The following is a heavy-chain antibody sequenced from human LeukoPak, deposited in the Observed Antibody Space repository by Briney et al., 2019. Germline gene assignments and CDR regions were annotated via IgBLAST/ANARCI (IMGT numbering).Heavy chain of an antibody. CDR2: INPNSGGT. D-gene: IGHD3-10*02. V-gene: IGHV1-2*02. Sequence: ASVKVSCKASGYTFTGYYLHWVRQAPGQGLEWMGWINPNSGGTNYAQKFQGRVTMTRDTSISTAYMELSRLRSDDTAVYYCAREGVEMFVGNTNWFDPWGQGTLVTVSS. CDR1: GYTFTGYY. CDR3: AREGVEMFVGNTNWFDP. J-gene: IGHJ5*02.